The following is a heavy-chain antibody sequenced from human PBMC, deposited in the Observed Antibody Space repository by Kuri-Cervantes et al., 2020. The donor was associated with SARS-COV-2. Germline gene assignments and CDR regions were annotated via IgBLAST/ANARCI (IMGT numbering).Heavy chain of an antibody. Sequence: GGSLRLSCAASGLTFNSYAMSWVRQAPGKGLEWVSSISGSGDTTNYADSVKGRFTISRDNSKNTLYLQMSSLRAEDTAVYYCARTMTYYYYYGMDVWGQGTTVTVSS. V-gene: IGHV3-23*01. D-gene: IGHD3-22*01. CDR2: ISGSGDTT. CDR3: ARTMTYYYYYGMDV. CDR1: GLTFNSYA. J-gene: IGHJ6*02.